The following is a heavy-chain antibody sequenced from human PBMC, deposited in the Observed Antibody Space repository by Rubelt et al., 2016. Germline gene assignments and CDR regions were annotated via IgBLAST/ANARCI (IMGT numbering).Heavy chain of an antibody. CDR1: GGSFSGYY. CDR2: INHSGST. CDR3: ARGRRGSSSWLGRDYYGMDV. J-gene: IGHJ6*02. D-gene: IGHD6-13*01. V-gene: IGHV4-34*01. Sequence: QVQLQQWGAGLLKPSETLSLTCAVYGGSFSGYYWSWIRQHPGKGLEWIGEINHSGSTNYNPSLKSRVTRSVDTSRNQFSLKLSSVTAPDTAVYYCARGRRGSSSWLGRDYYGMDVWGQGTTVTVSS.